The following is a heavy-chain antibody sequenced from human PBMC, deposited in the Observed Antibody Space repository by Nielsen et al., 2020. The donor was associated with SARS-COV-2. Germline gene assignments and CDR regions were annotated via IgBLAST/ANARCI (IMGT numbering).Heavy chain of an antibody. CDR1: GGSISSGDYY. D-gene: IGHD6-19*01. J-gene: IGHJ6*02. CDR3: ARDRDVYGSGWYGMDV. Sequence: SETLSLTCTVSGGSISSGDYYWSWIRQPPGKGLEWIGYIYYSGSTYYNPSLKSRVTISVDTSKNQFSLKLSSVTAADTAVYYCARDRDVYGSGWYGMDVWGQGTTVTVSS. CDR2: IYYSGST. V-gene: IGHV4-30-4*02.